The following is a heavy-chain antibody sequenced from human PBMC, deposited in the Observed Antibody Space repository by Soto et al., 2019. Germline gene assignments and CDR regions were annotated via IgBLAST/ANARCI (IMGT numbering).Heavy chain of an antibody. J-gene: IGHJ3*02. CDR1: GGSFSGYF. CDR2: IDHSGST. Sequence: PSETLSLTCGVYGGSFSGYFWSWIRQPPGKGLEWIGEIDHSGSTNYNPSLKSRVTMSVDTSKNQFSLRLNSATAADTAVYFCARVPFARLYDISGRNAFDIWGQGTMVTVSS. V-gene: IGHV4-34*01. D-gene: IGHD3-22*01. CDR3: ARVPFARLYDISGRNAFDI.